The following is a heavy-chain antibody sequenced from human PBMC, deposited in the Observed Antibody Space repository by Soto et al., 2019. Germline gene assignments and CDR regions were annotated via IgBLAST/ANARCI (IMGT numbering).Heavy chain of an antibody. D-gene: IGHD6-19*01. CDR2: ISAYNGNT. Sequence: GASVKVSCKASGYTFTSYGISWVRQAPGQGLEWMGWISAYNGNTNYAQKLQGRVTMTTDTSTSTAYMELRSLRSDDTAVYYCARLEYSSGWYGGFDPWGQGILVTVAS. CDR3: ARLEYSSGWYGGFDP. CDR1: GYTFTSYG. V-gene: IGHV1-18*01. J-gene: IGHJ5*02.